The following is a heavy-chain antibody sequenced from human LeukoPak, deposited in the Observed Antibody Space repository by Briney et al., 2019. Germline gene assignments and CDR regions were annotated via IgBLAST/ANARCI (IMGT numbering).Heavy chain of an antibody. D-gene: IGHD5-18*01. CDR1: GYTFTSYY. CDR2: INPSGGST. J-gene: IGHJ3*02. CDR3: ARDLPRYSYGNDAFDI. V-gene: IGHV1-46*01. Sequence: ASVKVSCKASGYTFTSYYMHWVRQAPGQGLEWMGIINPSGGSTSYAQKFQGRVTMTRDTSTSTVYMELSSLRSEDTAVYYCARDLPRYSYGNDAFDIWGQGTMVTVSS.